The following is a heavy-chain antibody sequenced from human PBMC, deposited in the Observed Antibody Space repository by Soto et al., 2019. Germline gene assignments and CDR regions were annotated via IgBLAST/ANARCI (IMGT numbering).Heavy chain of an antibody. J-gene: IGHJ5*02. D-gene: IGHD6-19*01. CDR2: IIPTSGTS. Sequence: SVKVSCKASGGSFSTYVIAWVRQAPGQGLEWMGGIIPTSGTSNYAQKYQGRVAIIADESTNTVYMELSSLRSDDTAVYYCAREVRGIAVAGMDWFDPWGRGTLVTVSS. V-gene: IGHV1-69*13. CDR1: GGSFSTYV. CDR3: AREVRGIAVAGMDWFDP.